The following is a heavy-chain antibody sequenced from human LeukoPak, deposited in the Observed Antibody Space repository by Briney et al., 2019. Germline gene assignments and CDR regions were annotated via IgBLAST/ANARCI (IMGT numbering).Heavy chain of an antibody. Sequence: GGSLRLSCAASGFTFSSYWMSWVRQAPGKGLEWVGFIRSKAYGGTTEYAASVKGRFAISRDDSKSIAYLQMNSLKTEDTAVYYCTRDRGYYFDYWGQGTLVTVSS. D-gene: IGHD3-22*01. CDR3: TRDRGYYFDY. J-gene: IGHJ4*02. CDR1: GFTFSSYW. V-gene: IGHV3-49*04. CDR2: IRSKAYGGTT.